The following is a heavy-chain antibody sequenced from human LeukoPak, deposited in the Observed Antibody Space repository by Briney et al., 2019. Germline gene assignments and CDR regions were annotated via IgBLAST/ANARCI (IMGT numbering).Heavy chain of an antibody. J-gene: IGHJ3*01. V-gene: IGHV4-59*01. CDR1: GGSIRSYY. CDR3: ARRLRRGTGDAFDV. D-gene: IGHD1-1*01. CDR2: IYNSGST. Sequence: SETLSLTCTVSGGSIRSYYWSWIRQPPGKGLEWIGYIYNSGSTNYNPSLKSRVTISVDTSKNQFSLTLSSVTAADTAVYYCARRLRRGTGDAFDVWGQGTMVTVSS.